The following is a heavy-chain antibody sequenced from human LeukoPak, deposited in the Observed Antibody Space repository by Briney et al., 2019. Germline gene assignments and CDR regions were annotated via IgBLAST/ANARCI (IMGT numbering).Heavy chain of an antibody. D-gene: IGHD3-16*02. CDR3: ARECPASLYLLD. J-gene: IGHJ4*02. V-gene: IGHV3-21*01. CDR2: VSHCGGHI. CDR1: GLTFNSYS. Sequence: GGPLRLSCAPSGLTFNSYSVNWVRQAPGKGLEWVSSVSHCGGHIYYAHSVRGRFTISRDNAKNSLYLQMNSPRAEDTAVYYCARECPASLYLLDWGGGTVLSV.